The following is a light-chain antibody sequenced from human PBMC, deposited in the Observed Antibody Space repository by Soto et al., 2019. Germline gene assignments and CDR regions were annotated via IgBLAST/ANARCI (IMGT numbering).Light chain of an antibody. V-gene: IGKV1-39*01. CDR2: ATS. J-gene: IGKJ5*01. CDR3: QPSYKMPS. CDR1: RNVSIY. Sequence: EIPLTQSPSSLAASVGDRLTLTCRASRNVSIYLNWYQHKPGKGPTRLIHATSNLQIGVPSRFSGSGSGTEFTLTISSLEPEDFGTYYCQPSYKMPSFGQGTRLVIK.